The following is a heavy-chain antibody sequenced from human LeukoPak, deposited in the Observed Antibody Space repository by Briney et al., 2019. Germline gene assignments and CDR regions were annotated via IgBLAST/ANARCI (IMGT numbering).Heavy chain of an antibody. J-gene: IGHJ4*02. CDR1: GYTFTSYY. D-gene: IGHD5-24*01. CDR2: INPSGGST. Sequence: ASVKVSCKASGYTFTSYYMHWVRQAPGQGLEWMGIINPSGGSTSYAQKFQGRVTMTRDTSTSTVYMELSSLRSEDTAVYYCASNKGGVRGGYVFDYWGQGTLVTVSS. CDR3: ASNKGGVRGGYVFDY. V-gene: IGHV1-46*01.